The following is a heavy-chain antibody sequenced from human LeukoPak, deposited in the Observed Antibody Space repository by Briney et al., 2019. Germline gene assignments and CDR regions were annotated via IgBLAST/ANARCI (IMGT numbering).Heavy chain of an antibody. CDR1: GFTFSSYS. Sequence: PGGSLRLSCAASGFTFSSYSMNWVRQAPGKGLEWVPSISSSSSYIYYADSVKGRFTISRDNAKNSLYLQMNSLRAEDTAVYYCARDPPDIVATINRFDYWGQGTLVTVSS. CDR3: ARDPPDIVATINRFDY. V-gene: IGHV3-21*01. D-gene: IGHD5-12*01. CDR2: ISSSSSYI. J-gene: IGHJ4*02.